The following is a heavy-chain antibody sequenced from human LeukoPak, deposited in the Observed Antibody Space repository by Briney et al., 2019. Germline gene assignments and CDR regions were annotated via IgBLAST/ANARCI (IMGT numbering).Heavy chain of an antibody. Sequence: ASVKVSCKASGYTFTSYGISWVRQAPGQGLEWMGWISAYNGNTNYAQKLQGRVTMTTGTSTSTAYTELRSLRSDDTAVYYCARDRGGIAAAEESFDYWGQGTLVTVSS. CDR3: ARDRGGIAAAEESFDY. D-gene: IGHD6-13*01. CDR2: ISAYNGNT. CDR1: GYTFTSYG. J-gene: IGHJ4*02. V-gene: IGHV1-18*01.